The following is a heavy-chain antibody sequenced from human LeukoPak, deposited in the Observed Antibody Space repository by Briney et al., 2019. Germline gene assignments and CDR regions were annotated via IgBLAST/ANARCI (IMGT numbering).Heavy chain of an antibody. CDR1: GGPFSSYA. D-gene: IGHD1-26*01. CDR3: ARESGSYEAYFNY. Sequence: ASVKVSCKASGGPFSSYAISWVRQAPGQGLEWMGRIFPIFATANYAQKFQGRVTITADESTSTAYMELSSLRSEDTAVYYCARESGSYEAYFNYWGQGTLVTVSS. V-gene: IGHV1-69*13. J-gene: IGHJ4*02. CDR2: IFPIFATA.